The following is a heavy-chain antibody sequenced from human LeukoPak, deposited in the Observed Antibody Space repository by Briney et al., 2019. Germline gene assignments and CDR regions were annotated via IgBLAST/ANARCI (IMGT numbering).Heavy chain of an antibody. V-gene: IGHV1-2*02. Sequence: ASVKVSCKASGYTFTGYYMHWVRQAPGQGLEWMGWINPNSGGTNYAQKFQGRVTMTRDTSISTAYMELSRLRSDDTAVYYCARLRDFWSDCSQSCWAFDIWGQGTMVTDSS. D-gene: IGHD3-3*01. CDR1: GYTFTGYY. CDR3: ARLRDFWSDCSQSCWAFDI. J-gene: IGHJ3*02. CDR2: INPNSGGT.